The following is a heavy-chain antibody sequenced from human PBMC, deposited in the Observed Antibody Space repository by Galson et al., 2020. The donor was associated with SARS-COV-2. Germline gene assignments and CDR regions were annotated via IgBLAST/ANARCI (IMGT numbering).Heavy chain of an antibody. Sequence: SETLSLTCTVSTESMSDYYWSWIRQSPEKGLEWIAYIFYTGTTDYNPSLNSRVTISLDTSKKQFSLKLNSVTAADTAVYYCARAKGFWSGYSMEYYFDYWGQGSLVAVSS. CDR1: TESMSDYY. J-gene: IGHJ4*02. CDR2: IFYTGTT. D-gene: IGHD3-3*01. V-gene: IGHV4-59*01. CDR3: ARAKGFWSGYSMEYYFDY.